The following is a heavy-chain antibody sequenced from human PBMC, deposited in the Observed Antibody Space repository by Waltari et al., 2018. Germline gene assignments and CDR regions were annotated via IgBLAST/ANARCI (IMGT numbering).Heavy chain of an antibody. D-gene: IGHD6-13*01. CDR2: ISGSGGST. CDR3: AKDPPPWMSSSWYYFDY. Sequence: EVQLLESGGGLVQPGGSLRLSCAASGFTFSSYAMSWVRQAPGKGLEWVSAISGSGGSTYYAESVKGRFTISRDNSKNTLYLQMNSLRAEDTAVYYCAKDPPPWMSSSWYYFDYWGQGTLVTVSS. J-gene: IGHJ4*02. CDR1: GFTFSSYA. V-gene: IGHV3-23*01.